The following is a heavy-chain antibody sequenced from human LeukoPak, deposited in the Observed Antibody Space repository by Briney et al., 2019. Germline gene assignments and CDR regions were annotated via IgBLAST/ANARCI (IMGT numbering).Heavy chain of an antibody. V-gene: IGHV5-10-1*01. CDR1: GYSSTTYW. D-gene: IGHD3-9*01. CDR3: ARSLFDYDILTGHDY. CDR2: IDPSDSYT. Sequence: GESLRISCKGSGYSSTTYWISWVRQMSGKGLEWMGTIDPSDSYTKYSPTFQGHVTISADKSISTAYLQWSSPKASDTAVYYCARSLFDYDILTGHDYWGQGTLVTVSS. J-gene: IGHJ4*02.